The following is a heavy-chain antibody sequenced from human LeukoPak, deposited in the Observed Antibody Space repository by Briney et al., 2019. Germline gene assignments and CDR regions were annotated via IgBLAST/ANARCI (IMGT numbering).Heavy chain of an antibody. Sequence: PSETLSLTCTVSGGSITTYHWSWIRQPPGKGLEWIGEINHSGSTNYNPSLKSRVTISVDTSKNQFSLKLSSVTAADTAVYYCARGPRLITMVRGGLGRGYFDYWGQGTLVTVSS. CDR2: INHSGST. CDR3: ARGPRLITMVRGGLGRGYFDY. J-gene: IGHJ4*02. D-gene: IGHD3-10*01. V-gene: IGHV4-34*01. CDR1: GGSITTYH.